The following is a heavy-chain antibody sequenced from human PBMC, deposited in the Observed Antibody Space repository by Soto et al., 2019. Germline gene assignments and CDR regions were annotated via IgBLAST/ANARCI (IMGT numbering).Heavy chain of an antibody. CDR1: AFSLSNRW. Sequence: PGEYMRSHCVTSAFSLSNRWNNLVRRSPWNGLLWVSHIVSDGTSTGYADSVRGRFTISRDNAKNTLYLQMNSLRVVDAAVYYWARGIAAAGTDYLGQG. D-gene: IGHD6-13*01. CDR3: ARGIAAAGTDY. CDR2: IVSDGTST. J-gene: IGHJ4*02. V-gene: IGHV3-74*01.